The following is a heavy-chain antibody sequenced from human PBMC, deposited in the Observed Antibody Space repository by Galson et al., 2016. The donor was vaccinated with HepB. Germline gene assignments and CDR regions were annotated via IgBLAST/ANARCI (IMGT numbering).Heavy chain of an antibody. CDR3: AKLGVRVATGGVDY. D-gene: IGHD3-10*01. J-gene: IGHJ4*02. CDR1: GLAFSYHV. CDR2: IRGSDNVP. V-gene: IGHV3-23*01. Sequence: SLRLSCAGSGLAFSYHVMYWVRQAPGKGLEWVSAIRGSDNVPTYADSVKGRFTIFRDDSKNAVFLKMNSLRADDTAIYYCAKLGVRVATGGVDYWGQGTLVTVSS.